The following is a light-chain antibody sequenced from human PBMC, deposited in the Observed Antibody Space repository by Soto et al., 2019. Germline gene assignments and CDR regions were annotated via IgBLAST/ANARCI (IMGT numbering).Light chain of an antibody. CDR2: AAS. V-gene: IGKV1-6*01. CDR3: LQDYNFPWT. J-gene: IGKJ1*01. CDR1: QGIRID. Sequence: IQLTQSPSSLSASVGDRVTITCRASQGIRIDLGWYQQKPGKAPKLLIYAASTLQTGVPSRFSGSGSGTDFTLTISSLQPADFATYYCLQDYNFPWTFGQGTKVDIK.